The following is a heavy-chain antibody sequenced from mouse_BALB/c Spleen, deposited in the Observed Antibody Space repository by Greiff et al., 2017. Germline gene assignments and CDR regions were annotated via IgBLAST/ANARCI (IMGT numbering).Heavy chain of an antibody. Sequence: QVQLQQPGAELVRPGASVKLSCKASGYTFTSYWINWVKQRPGQGLEWIGNIYPSDSYTNYNQKFKRKATLTVDKSSSTAYMQLSSLTSEDSAVYYCTIYDYEDYWGQGTTLTVSS. CDR3: TIYDYEDY. CDR1: GYTFTSYW. D-gene: IGHD2-4*01. J-gene: IGHJ2*01. V-gene: IGHV1-69*02. CDR2: IYPSDSYT.